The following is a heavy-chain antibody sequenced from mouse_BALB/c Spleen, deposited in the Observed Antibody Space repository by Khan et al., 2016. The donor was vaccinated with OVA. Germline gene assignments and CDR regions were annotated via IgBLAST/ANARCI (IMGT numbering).Heavy chain of an antibody. CDR3: ARDGAYYRNDGWFAY. CDR2: INPSSGYT. V-gene: IGHV1-4*01. CDR1: GYTFTSYT. Sequence: VQLQQSGTELARPGASVKMSCKASGYTFTSYTIHWIKQRPGQGLEWIGYINPSSGYTNYNQKFKDKATLTADKSSTTAYMQLSSLTSDDVAVYYCARDGAYYRNDGWFAYWGQGTLVTVSA. D-gene: IGHD2-14*01. J-gene: IGHJ3*01.